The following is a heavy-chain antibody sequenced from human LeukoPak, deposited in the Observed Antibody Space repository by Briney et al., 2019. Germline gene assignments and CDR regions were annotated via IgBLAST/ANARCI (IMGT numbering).Heavy chain of an antibody. CDR3: ARDQGDYDYVWGSYRL. CDR2: ITGSGGST. CDR1: GFTFSSNA. D-gene: IGHD3-16*02. Sequence: GGSLRLSCAAAGFTFSSNAMSWVRQAPGKGLEWVSAITGSGGSTYYADSVKGRFTISRDNSKNTLYLQMNSLRAEDTAVYYCARDQGDYDYVWGSYRLWGQGTLVTVSS. V-gene: IGHV3-23*01. J-gene: IGHJ4*02.